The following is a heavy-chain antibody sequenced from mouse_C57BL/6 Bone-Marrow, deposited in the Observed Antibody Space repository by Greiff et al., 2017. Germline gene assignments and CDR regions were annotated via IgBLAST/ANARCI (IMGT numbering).Heavy chain of an antibody. V-gene: IGHV5-17*01. D-gene: IGHD1-1*01. CDR2: ISSGSSTI. Sequence: EVNVVESGGGLVKPGGSLKLSCAASGFTFSDYGMHWVRQAPEQGLEWVAYISSGSSTIYYADTVKGRFTISRDNAKNTLFLQMTSLRSEDTAMYYCARGTTVARHYYAMDYWGQGTSVTVSS. J-gene: IGHJ4*01. CDR1: GFTFSDYG. CDR3: ARGTTVARHYYAMDY.